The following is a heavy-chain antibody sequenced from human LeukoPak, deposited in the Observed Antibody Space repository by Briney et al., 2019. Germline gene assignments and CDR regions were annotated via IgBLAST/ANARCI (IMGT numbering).Heavy chain of an antibody. CDR3: ARGATDYFYMDV. CDR1: GYTFSSYS. J-gene: IGHJ6*03. CDR2: IDPSDGGR. V-gene: IGHV1-46*01. Sequence: ASVMVSCKTSGYTFSSYSMHWVRQAPGQGLEWMAIIDPSDGGRSYAQKFQGRVTMTSDTSASTVYMELRSLRSVDTAVYYCARGATDYFYMDVWGKGTTVSVSS.